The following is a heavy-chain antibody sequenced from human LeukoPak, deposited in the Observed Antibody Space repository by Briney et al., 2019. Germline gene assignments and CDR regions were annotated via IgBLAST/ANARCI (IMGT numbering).Heavy chain of an antibody. Sequence: PSETLSLTCTVSGYSISSGYYWGWIRQPPGKGLEWIGSIYHSGSTYYNPSLKSRVTISVDTSKNQFSLKLSSVTAADTAVYYCARGNNSGSYPFDYWGQGTLVTVSS. CDR2: IYHSGST. CDR1: GYSISSGYY. J-gene: IGHJ4*02. D-gene: IGHD1-26*01. V-gene: IGHV4-38-2*02. CDR3: ARGNNSGSYPFDY.